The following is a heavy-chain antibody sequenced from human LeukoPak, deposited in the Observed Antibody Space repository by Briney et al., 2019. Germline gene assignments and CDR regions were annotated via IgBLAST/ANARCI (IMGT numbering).Heavy chain of an antibody. CDR2: TYYRSKWYT. J-gene: IGHJ4*02. D-gene: IGHD5-12*01. Sequence: SQTLSLTCAISGDTVSNNVAAWNWIGQSPSRGLEWLGRTYYRSKWYTYYGVSVKGRITITPDTSTNHFSLQLYSVTPDDTAVYYCARGYSGYLVRWGQGTLVTVSS. CDR1: GDTVSNNVAA. V-gene: IGHV6-1*01. CDR3: ARGYSGYLVR.